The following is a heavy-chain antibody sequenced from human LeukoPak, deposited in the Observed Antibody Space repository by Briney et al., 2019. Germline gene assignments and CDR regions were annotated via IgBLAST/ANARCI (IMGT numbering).Heavy chain of an antibody. CDR3: ARGSSGKYYYDSSGYYYAL. CDR2: INHSGST. D-gene: IGHD3-22*01. V-gene: IGHV4-34*01. CDR1: GGSFSGYY. Sequence: SETLSLTCAVYGGSFSGYYWSWIRQPPGKGLEWIGEINHSGSTNYNPSLKSRVTISVDTSKNQFSLKLSSVTAADTAVYYCARGSSGKYYYDSSGYYYALWGQGTLVTVSS. J-gene: IGHJ4*02.